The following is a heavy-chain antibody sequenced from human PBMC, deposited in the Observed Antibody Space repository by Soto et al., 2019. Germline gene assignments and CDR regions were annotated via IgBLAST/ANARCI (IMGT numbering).Heavy chain of an antibody. Sequence: PSETLSLTCAVSGGSISSSNWWSWVRQPPGKGLEWIGEIYHSGGTNYNPSLKSRVTISVDKSKNQFSLKLSSVTAADTAVYYCARVPATYCGGDCYSGLIDYWGQGTLVTVSS. CDR3: ARVPATYCGGDCYSGLIDY. V-gene: IGHV4-4*02. CDR2: IYHSGGT. CDR1: GGSISSSNW. J-gene: IGHJ4*02. D-gene: IGHD2-21*02.